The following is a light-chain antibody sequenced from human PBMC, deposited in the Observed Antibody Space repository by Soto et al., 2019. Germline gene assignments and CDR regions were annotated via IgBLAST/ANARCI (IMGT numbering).Light chain of an antibody. V-gene: IGKV1-33*01. CDR2: EAS. CDR3: QHYDNLPYT. CDR1: QDISHY. Sequence: DIQMTQSPPSLSASVGDSVTITCQASQDISHYLSWFQHKPGKAPKLLIYEASSLQTGVPSRFSGGGSGTDFTFTITSLQPEDAATYYCQHYDNLPYTFGQGTKLEIK. J-gene: IGKJ2*01.